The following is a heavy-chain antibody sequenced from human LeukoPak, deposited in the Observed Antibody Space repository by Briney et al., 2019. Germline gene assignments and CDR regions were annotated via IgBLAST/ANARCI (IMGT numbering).Heavy chain of an antibody. Sequence: GGSLKTPLKRLGYRFTSYWRGWVGQLPGKGLDGLGILYPGHSDTRFSACFQGQLTISADESIITAYLQWSSLKASDTAMYYSAVCGLYGDPAPNYYRMVVWGQGTTVTHSS. D-gene: IGHD4-17*01. CDR1: GYRFTSYW. CDR3: AVCGLYGDPAPNYYRMVV. J-gene: IGHJ6*01. V-gene: IGHV5-51*01. CDR2: LYPGHSDT.